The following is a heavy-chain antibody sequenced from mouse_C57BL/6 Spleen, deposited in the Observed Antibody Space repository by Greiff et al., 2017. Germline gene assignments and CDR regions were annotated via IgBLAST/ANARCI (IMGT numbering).Heavy chain of an antibody. V-gene: IGHV1-52*01. CDR3: ARDFYDNDGFAD. CDR2: IDPSDSET. D-gene: IGHD2-4*01. Sequence: QVQLQQPGAELVRPGSSVKLSCKASGYTFTSYWMPWVKQRPIQGLEWIGNIDPSDSETHYNQKFKDKATLTVDTSSSTAYMQLSSLTSEDSAVCYSARDFYDNDGFADWGQGTLVTVSA. J-gene: IGHJ3*01. CDR1: GYTFTSYW.